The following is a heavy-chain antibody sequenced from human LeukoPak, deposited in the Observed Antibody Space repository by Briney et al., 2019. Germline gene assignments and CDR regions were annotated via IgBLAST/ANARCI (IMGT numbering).Heavy chain of an antibody. CDR3: ERRGPRAGHAFDF. D-gene: IGHD6-19*01. V-gene: IGHV3-13*04. Sequence: PGGSLRPPCAGSGFTFSKYDMHWVRQATGRGLEWVSDITSGGDTHYQGSVKGRFIISRDNAKNSFYLEMNSLRVGDTAVYYCERRGPRAGHAFDFWGRGTLVTVP. CDR1: GFTFSKYD. CDR2: ITSGGDT. J-gene: IGHJ3*01.